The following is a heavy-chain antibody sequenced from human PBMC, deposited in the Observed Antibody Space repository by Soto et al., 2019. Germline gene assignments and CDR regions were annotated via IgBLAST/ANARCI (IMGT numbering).Heavy chain of an antibody. V-gene: IGHV3-23*01. CDR1: GFRFRTRA. Sequence: PGGSRRLSCAASGFRFRTRAISCVRQAPRKGREWVASIRPGGDSTYYADSVKGRFAVARDNSNVTLYLQMDSLRVEDTAIYYCTTHGEGAPWAGSFDSWGQGTLVTVSS. J-gene: IGHJ5*01. CDR3: TTHGEGAPWAGSFDS. CDR2: IRPGGDST. D-gene: IGHD3-10*01.